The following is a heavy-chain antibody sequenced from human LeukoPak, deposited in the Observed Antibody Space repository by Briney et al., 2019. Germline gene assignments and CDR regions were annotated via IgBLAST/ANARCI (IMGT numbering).Heavy chain of an antibody. CDR3: ARNDYEDY. J-gene: IGHJ4*02. CDR2: IKHDESDK. V-gene: IGHV3-7*03. Sequence: GGSLRLSCAASGFTFSNYLMTWVRQAPGKGLEWVASIKHDESDKYYVDSVKGRFTISRDNARNSLYLQMNSLRAEDTAVYYCARNDYEDYWGQGTLVTVSS. CDR1: GFTFSNYL. D-gene: IGHD4-17*01.